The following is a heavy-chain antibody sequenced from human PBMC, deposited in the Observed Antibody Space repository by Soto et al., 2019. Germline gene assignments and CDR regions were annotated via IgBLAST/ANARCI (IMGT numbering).Heavy chain of an antibody. J-gene: IGHJ4*02. CDR2: ISYDGSDK. CDR3: AKSMGELSPESYDY. Sequence: QVQLVESGGGVVQPGRSLRLSCAASGFTFSSYAMHWVRQAPGKGLEWVAVISYDGSDKYYADSVKGRFTISRDNSKNTLNRQMNRLRADDTAVYYCAKSMGELSPESYDYWGQGTLLTVSS. V-gene: IGHV3-30*18. CDR1: GFTFSSYA. D-gene: IGHD3-16*02.